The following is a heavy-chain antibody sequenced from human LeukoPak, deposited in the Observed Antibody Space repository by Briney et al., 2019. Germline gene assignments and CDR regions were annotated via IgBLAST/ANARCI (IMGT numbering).Heavy chain of an antibody. J-gene: IGHJ4*02. CDR3: ARGVRTTSDY. CDR1: GGSFSGYY. D-gene: IGHD4-11*01. CDR2: INHSGST. Sequence: SETLSLTCAVYGGSFSGYYWSWIRQPPGKGLEWIGEINHSGSTNYNPSLKSRVTISVDTSKNQFSLKLSSVTAADTAVYYCARGVRTTSDYWGQGTLVTVPS. V-gene: IGHV4-34*01.